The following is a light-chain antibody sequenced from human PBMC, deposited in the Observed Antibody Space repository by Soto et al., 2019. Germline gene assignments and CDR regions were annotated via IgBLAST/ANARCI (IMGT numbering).Light chain of an antibody. CDR1: QSVTKS. Sequence: ENVLTQSPGTLSLSPGERATLSCRASQSVTKSLAWYQQKPGQAPRLLIYGASSRATGIPDRFSGSGSGTDFTLTISRLEPEDFAVYYCQQYGGSPRTFGQGTKVDI. CDR2: GAS. J-gene: IGKJ1*01. CDR3: QQYGGSPRT. V-gene: IGKV3-20*01.